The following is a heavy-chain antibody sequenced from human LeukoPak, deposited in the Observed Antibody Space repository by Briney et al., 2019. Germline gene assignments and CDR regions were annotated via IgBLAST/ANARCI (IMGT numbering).Heavy chain of an antibody. CDR1: GYTLIELS. D-gene: IGHD6-6*01. V-gene: IGHV1-24*01. Sequence: ASVKVSCKVSGYTLIELSMHWVRQAPGKGLEWMGGFDPEDGETIYAQKFQGRVTMTEDTSTDTAYMELSSLRSEDTAVYYCATEARISMSSDAFDIWGQGTMVTVSS. CDR2: FDPEDGET. CDR3: ATEARISMSSDAFDI. J-gene: IGHJ3*02.